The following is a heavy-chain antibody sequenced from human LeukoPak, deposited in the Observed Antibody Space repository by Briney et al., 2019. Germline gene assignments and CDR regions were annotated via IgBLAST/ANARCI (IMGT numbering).Heavy chain of an antibody. V-gene: IGHV3-7*01. Sequence: GGSLRLSCTASGFTFGGYWMTWVRQALGKGLEWVATIKQDGHDKYYVDSVKGRFTISRDNAKNALYLQMDSLRVEDTAVYYCAADLEFNFIDPWGQGTLVTVSS. CDR3: AADLEFNFIDP. CDR2: IKQDGHDK. CDR1: GFTFGGYW. J-gene: IGHJ5*02. D-gene: IGHD1-1*01.